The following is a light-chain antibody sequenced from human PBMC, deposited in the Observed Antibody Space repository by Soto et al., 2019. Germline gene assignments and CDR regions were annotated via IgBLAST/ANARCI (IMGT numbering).Light chain of an antibody. CDR2: HVS. J-gene: IGKJ3*01. V-gene: IGKV3-15*01. CDR3: QQFYTWPLT. CDR1: QSVSSN. Sequence: EIVMTQSPATLSVSPGEGATLSCRASQSVSSNLAWYQQKPGQAPRLVLYHVSTRATGIPDRFSGSGSGTEFTLTMDSLQSEDFAVYYCQQFYTWPLTFGPGTKVDIK.